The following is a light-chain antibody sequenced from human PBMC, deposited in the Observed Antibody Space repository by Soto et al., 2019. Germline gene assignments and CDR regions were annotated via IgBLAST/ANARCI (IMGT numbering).Light chain of an antibody. V-gene: IGKV3-15*01. J-gene: IGKJ4*01. CDR1: RNINRK. CDR2: GAS. Sequence: EIVMTQSPATLSVSPGERATLSCRASRNINRKLAWYQQKPGQAPRLLISGASTRATGIPARFSGSASGTEFTLTISSLQSEDFAVYYCQQYYDYPPLIFGGGTKVEIK. CDR3: QQYYDYPPLI.